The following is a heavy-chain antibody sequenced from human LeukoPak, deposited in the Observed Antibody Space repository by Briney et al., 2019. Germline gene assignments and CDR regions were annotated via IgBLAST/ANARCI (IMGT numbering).Heavy chain of an antibody. CDR2: MNPSSVKT. CDR3: ARVAVAGTGDWCDP. Sequence: VASVKVSCKASGYTFTRHDINWVRQAAGQGLEWMGWMNPSSVKTESAQKFQGRVTMTRKTSKSTAYMEVGGLRAEDTAVYYCARVAVAGTGDWCDPWGQGTLVTVSS. D-gene: IGHD6-19*01. CDR1: GYTFTRHD. V-gene: IGHV1-8*01. J-gene: IGHJ5*02.